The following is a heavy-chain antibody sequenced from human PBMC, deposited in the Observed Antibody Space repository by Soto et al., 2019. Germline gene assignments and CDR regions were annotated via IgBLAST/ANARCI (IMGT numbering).Heavy chain of an antibody. CDR2: IIPILHTP. CDR1: GGTLSTYA. V-gene: IGHV1-69*01. J-gene: IGHJ6*02. D-gene: IGHD2-2*01. Sequence: QVQLVPSGAEVKKPGSSVKVSCKPSGGTLSTYAISWVRQAPGQGLEWMGGIIPILHTPSKAQNFQDRVPINADESTGTVYMELSSLTSADTAGYYCAINQLLQVDYYSGRDVWGQGTTVTVSS. CDR3: AINQLLQVDYYSGRDV.